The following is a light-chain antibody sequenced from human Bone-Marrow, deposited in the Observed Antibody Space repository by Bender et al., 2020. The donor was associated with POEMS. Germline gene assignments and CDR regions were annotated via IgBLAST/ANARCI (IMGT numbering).Light chain of an antibody. Sequence: QSVLTQPPSVSGTPGQRVTISCSGSGSNIGGYPVNWYQQLPGTAPRLLIYTNNERPSGVPDRFSGSKSGTSASLAIHELQSDDEAIYFCVAWDASLNGWVFGGGTKLTVL. V-gene: IGLV1-44*01. J-gene: IGLJ3*02. CDR2: TNN. CDR1: GSNIGGYP. CDR3: VAWDASLNGWV.